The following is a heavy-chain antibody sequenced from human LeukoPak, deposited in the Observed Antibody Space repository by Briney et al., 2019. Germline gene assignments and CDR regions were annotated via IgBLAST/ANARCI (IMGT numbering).Heavy chain of an antibody. CDR2: ISGSGGST. J-gene: IGHJ4*02. CDR3: AKDLISYGYSGFDY. Sequence: GGSLRLSCAASGFTFSSYAMSWVRQAPGKGLGWVSAISGSGGSTYYADSVKGRFTISRDNSKNTLYLQMNSLRAEDTAVYYCAKDLISYGYSGFDYWGQGTLVTVSS. V-gene: IGHV3-23*01. CDR1: GFTFSSYA. D-gene: IGHD5-18*01.